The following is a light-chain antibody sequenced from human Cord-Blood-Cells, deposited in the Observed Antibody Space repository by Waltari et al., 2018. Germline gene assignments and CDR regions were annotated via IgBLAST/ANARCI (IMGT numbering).Light chain of an antibody. CDR3: CSYAGSSTYV. CDR2: EGS. CDR1: SRDDRCDNL. V-gene: IGLV2-23*01. J-gene: IGLJ1*01. Sequence: QSALSQSASVPGSCERSFTISCSGTSRDDRCDNLVSWYQQPAGKAPKPMIYEGSKRPSGVSNRFSGSKSGNTASLTISGLQAEDEADYYCCSYAGSSTYVFGTGTKVTVL.